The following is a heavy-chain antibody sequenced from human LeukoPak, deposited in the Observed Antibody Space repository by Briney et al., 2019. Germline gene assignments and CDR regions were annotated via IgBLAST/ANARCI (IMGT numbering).Heavy chain of an antibody. V-gene: IGHV3-21*01. D-gene: IGHD3-22*01. CDR3: ARTSDTSGRLYWYFDL. CDR1: AFTFSSYS. CDR2: ISTSSSYI. Sequence: KPGGSLRLSCAASAFTFSSYSMNWVRQAPGKGLEWVSFISTSSSYIHYADSVKGRFTISRDNAKNSLYLQMNSLRAEDTAVYYCARTSDTSGRLYWYFDLWGRGTLVTVSS. J-gene: IGHJ2*01.